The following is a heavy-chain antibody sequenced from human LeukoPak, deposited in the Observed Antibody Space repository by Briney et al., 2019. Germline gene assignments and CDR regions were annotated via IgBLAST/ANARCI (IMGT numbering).Heavy chain of an antibody. CDR3: ATNWNFDY. D-gene: IGHD1-1*01. Sequence: GGSLRLSFAASGFTFSSYWMRWVRQAPGKGLVWVSRINTDGSSTSYADSVKGRFTISRDNSKNTLYLQMNSLRAEDTAVYFCATNWNFDYWGQGTLVTVSS. CDR1: GFTFSSYW. CDR2: INTDGSST. J-gene: IGHJ4*02. V-gene: IGHV3-74*01.